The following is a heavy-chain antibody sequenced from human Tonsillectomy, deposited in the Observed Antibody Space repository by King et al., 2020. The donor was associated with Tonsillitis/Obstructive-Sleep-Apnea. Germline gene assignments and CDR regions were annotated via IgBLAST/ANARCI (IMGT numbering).Heavy chain of an antibody. CDR1: GGSINSYY. CDR3: AGGAAYCSGGSCYSPGFDY. Sequence: VQLQESGPGLVKPSETLSLTCTVSGGSINSYYWTWIRQPPGKGLEWIGYIYYTGSTNYNPSLKSRVTISMDTSKNQFSLKLSSVTAADTAGYYCAGGAAYCSGGSCYSPGFDYWGQGTLVTVSS. J-gene: IGHJ4*02. CDR2: IYYTGST. D-gene: IGHD2-15*01. V-gene: IGHV4-59*01.